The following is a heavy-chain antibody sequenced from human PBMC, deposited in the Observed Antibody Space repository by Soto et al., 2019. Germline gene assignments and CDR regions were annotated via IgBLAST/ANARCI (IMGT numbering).Heavy chain of an antibody. J-gene: IGHJ4*02. CDR1: GFSLSTRDVG. CDR2: VYWDDDK. CDR3: AHCRGGVASF. Sequence: QITLNESGPTLVKPTQTLTLTCTFSGFSLSTRDVGVGWIRQPPGEALEWLGVVYWDDDKTYSPSLKSRLTITKDTSKNQVVLRITKVDPVDTATYYCAHCRGGVASFWGQGTLVTVSS. D-gene: IGHD3-16*01. V-gene: IGHV2-5*02.